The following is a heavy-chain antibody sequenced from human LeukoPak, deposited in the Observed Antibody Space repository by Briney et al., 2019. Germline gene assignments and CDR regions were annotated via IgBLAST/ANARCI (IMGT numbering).Heavy chain of an antibody. CDR3: ARDTYDFWSGYYPLFDY. J-gene: IGHJ4*02. V-gene: IGHV1-18*01. CDR2: ISAYNGNT. D-gene: IGHD3-3*01. CDR1: GYTFTSYG. Sequence: GASVKVSYKASGYTFTSYGISWVRQAPGQGLEWMGWISAYNGNTNYAQKLQGRVTMTTDTSTSTAYMELRSLRSDDTAVYYCARDTYDFWSGYYPLFDYWGQGTLVTVSS.